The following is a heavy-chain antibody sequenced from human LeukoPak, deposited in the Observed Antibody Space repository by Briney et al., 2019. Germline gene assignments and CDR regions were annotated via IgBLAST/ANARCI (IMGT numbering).Heavy chain of an antibody. Sequence: PSETLSLTCTVSGGSISSGGYYWSWIRQPPGKSLEWIGYIYHSGSTYYNPSLKSRVTISVDRSKNQFSLKLSSVTAADTAVYYCARPLGHGIAARGAAFDIWGQGTMVTASS. CDR2: IYHSGST. CDR3: ARPLGHGIAARGAAFDI. V-gene: IGHV4-30-2*01. J-gene: IGHJ3*02. D-gene: IGHD6-6*01. CDR1: GGSISSGGYY.